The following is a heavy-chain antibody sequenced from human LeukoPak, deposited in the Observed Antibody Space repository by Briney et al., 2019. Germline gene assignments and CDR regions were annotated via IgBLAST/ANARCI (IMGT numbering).Heavy chain of an antibody. Sequence: GGALRLSCAAPGFTFSGYWMSWVRQAPGKGLEWVANIKQDESEKHSVDSVKGRFTISRENAKNSLYPQINTLRGEDTAVYYCARREGYPSMVRGVNYYYYYSMDVWGKGTTVTVSS. CDR2: IKQDESEK. CDR1: GFTFSGYW. J-gene: IGHJ6*03. V-gene: IGHV3-7*01. D-gene: IGHD3-10*01. CDR3: ARREGYPSMVRGVNYYYYYSMDV.